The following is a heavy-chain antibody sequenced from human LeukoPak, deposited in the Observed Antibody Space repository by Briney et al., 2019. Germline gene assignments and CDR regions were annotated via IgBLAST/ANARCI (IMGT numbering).Heavy chain of an antibody. Sequence: GGSLRLSCAASGFTVNDNYMSWIRQAPGGGLEWVSVIYTGDSTYYADSVKGRLTISRDNSKNTLYLQMNSLRAEDTAVYYCAKFPITMVRGVISPYYFDYWGQGTLVTVSS. V-gene: IGHV3-53*01. CDR2: IYTGDST. D-gene: IGHD3-10*01. J-gene: IGHJ4*02. CDR1: GFTVNDNY. CDR3: AKFPITMVRGVISPYYFDY.